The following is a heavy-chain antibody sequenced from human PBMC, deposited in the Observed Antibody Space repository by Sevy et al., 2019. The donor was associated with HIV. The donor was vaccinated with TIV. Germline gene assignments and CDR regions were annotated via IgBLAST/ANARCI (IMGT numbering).Heavy chain of an antibody. J-gene: IGHJ4*02. Sequence: GGSLRLSCAASGFTLNNYWMNWVRQAPGKGLGWVANIKQDGSVKYYVDSVKGRVTISRDNARNLVFLQMNSLRVEDTALYYCVRAIAADGSFWGQGTLVTVSS. CDR1: GFTLNNYW. CDR2: IKQDGSVK. D-gene: IGHD6-13*01. V-gene: IGHV3-7*01. CDR3: VRAIAADGSF.